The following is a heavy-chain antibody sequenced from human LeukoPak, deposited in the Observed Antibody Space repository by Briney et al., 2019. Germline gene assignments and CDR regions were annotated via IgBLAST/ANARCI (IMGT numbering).Heavy chain of an antibody. Sequence: PSETLSLTCTVSGGSISSGSYYWSWIRQPAGKGLEWIGRIYTSGSTNYNPSLKSRVTISVDTSKNQFSLKLSSVTAADTAVYYCARDAGYCSSTSCYRWFDPWGQGTLVTVSS. CDR1: GGSISSGSYY. D-gene: IGHD2-2*01. CDR2: IYTSGST. V-gene: IGHV4-61*02. J-gene: IGHJ5*02. CDR3: ARDAGYCSSTSCYRWFDP.